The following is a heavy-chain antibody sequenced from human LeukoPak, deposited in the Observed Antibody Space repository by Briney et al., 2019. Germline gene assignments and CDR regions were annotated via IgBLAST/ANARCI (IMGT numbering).Heavy chain of an antibody. Sequence: PGGSLRLSCAASGFTFSTYYVHWVRQAPGKGLVWLSRISGDGRSITYADSVKGRFTISRDNAKNTLYLQLNSLRVEDTAVYYCVRMAGYDSSGFYGYLPQWGQGTLVTVSS. CDR2: ISGDGRSI. CDR1: GFTFSTYY. CDR3: VRMAGYDSSGFYGYLPQ. V-gene: IGHV3-74*01. J-gene: IGHJ1*01. D-gene: IGHD3-22*01.